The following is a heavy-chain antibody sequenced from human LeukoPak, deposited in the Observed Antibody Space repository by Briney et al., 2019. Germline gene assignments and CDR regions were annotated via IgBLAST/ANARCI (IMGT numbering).Heavy chain of an antibody. V-gene: IGHV1-69*06. CDR3: ASRVVPAAPFDY. D-gene: IGHD2-2*01. CDR1: GGTFSSYA. Sequence: GASVKVSCKASGGTFSSYAISWVRQAPGQGLEWMGGIIPIFGTANYAQKFQGRVTITADKSTSTAYMELSSLRSEDTAVYYCASRVVPAAPFDYWGQGTLVTVSS. CDR2: IIPIFGTA. J-gene: IGHJ4*02.